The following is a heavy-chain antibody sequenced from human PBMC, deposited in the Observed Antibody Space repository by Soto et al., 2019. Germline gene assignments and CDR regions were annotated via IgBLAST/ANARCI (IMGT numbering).Heavy chain of an antibody. J-gene: IGHJ6*02. D-gene: IGHD3-10*01. V-gene: IGHV3-33*01. Sequence: QVPLVESGGGVVQPGRSLRLSCAASGFTFSSYGMHWVRQAPGKGLEWVAVIWYDGSNKYYADSVKGRFTISRDNSKNTLYLQMNSLRAEDTAVYYCARGDGSGSYWDYYYYGMDVWGQGTTVTVSS. CDR3: ARGDGSGSYWDYYYYGMDV. CDR2: IWYDGSNK. CDR1: GFTFSSYG.